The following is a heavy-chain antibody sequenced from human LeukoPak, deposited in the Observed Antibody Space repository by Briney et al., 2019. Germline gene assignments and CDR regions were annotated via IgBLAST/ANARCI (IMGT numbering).Heavy chain of an antibody. V-gene: IGHV5-51*01. D-gene: IGHD6-19*01. J-gene: IGHJ3*02. CDR1: GYSFTSYW. Sequence: GESLKISCKGSGYSFTSYWIGWVRQIPGKGLEWMGIIYPGDSDTRYSSSFQGQVTISADKSISTAYLQWSSLKASDTATYYCAGPIAVAGTSAFDIWGQGTMVTVSS. CDR3: AGPIAVAGTSAFDI. CDR2: IYPGDSDT.